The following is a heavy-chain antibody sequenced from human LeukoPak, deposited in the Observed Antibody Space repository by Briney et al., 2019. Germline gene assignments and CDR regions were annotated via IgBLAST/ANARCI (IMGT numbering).Heavy chain of an antibody. CDR2: IYHSGNT. V-gene: IGHV4-38-2*02. D-gene: IGHD5-12*01. Sequence: SETLSLTCSVSGFSISGGYYWGWIRQPPGKGLEWLGSIYHSGNTDYNPSLKSRVTISVDTAKNKFFLRLGSVTAADKAVYYCARSCRILDIVATIRARLGGNGFDIWGQGTMVTVSS. J-gene: IGHJ3*02. CDR1: GFSISGGYY. CDR3: ARSCRILDIVATIRARLGGNGFDI.